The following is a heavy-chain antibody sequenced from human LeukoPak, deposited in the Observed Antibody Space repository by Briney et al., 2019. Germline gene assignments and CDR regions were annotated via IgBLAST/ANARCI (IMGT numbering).Heavy chain of an antibody. D-gene: IGHD2-15*01. Sequence: PGGSLRLSCTASGFTFSSYWMQWVRQAPGKGLVWVSRINGDGSSPSYADSVKGRFTISRDNSKNTLYLQMNNLSAEDTAVYYCARETSGSFPYWGQGTLVTVSS. CDR1: GFTFSSYW. J-gene: IGHJ4*02. CDR2: INGDGSSP. V-gene: IGHV3-74*01. CDR3: ARETSGSFPY.